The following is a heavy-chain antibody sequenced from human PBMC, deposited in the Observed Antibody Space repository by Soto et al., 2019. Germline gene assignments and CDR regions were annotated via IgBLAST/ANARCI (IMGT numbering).Heavy chain of an antibody. V-gene: IGHV2-5*02. CDR2: IYWDDDK. D-gene: IGHD2-21*02. J-gene: IGHJ6*02. CDR3: AHSRCGRDCLEFYSSQYYYGLDV. CDR1: GFSLSTSGVG. Sequence: QITLKESGPTLVRPTQPLTLTCTFSGFSLSTSGVGVGWNRQPPGNALEWLALIYWDDDKRYSPSLKCRLTITKDPSKIQVVLTMIHIDTVDRATYYYAHSRCGRDCLEFYSSQYYYGLDVWGQGTTVAVSS.